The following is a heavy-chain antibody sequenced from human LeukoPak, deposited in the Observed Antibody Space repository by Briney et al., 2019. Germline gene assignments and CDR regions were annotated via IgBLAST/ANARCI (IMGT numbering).Heavy chain of an antibody. CDR3: ATGPRNDP. CDR2: VHPDNCNT. D-gene: IGHD1-14*01. V-gene: IGHV1-8*01. CDR1: GYPFTKWE. J-gene: IGHJ5*02. Sequence: ASVKVSCKTSGYPFTKWEINWVRQAAGQGREWLGWVHPDNCNTYYAQRFRGRVTMSRDTSTTTAYMELSGLRSNDTAVYFCATGPRNDPSGQGTLVTVSS.